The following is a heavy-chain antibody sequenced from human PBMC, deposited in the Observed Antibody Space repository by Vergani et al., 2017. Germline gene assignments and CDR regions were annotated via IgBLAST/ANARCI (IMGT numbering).Heavy chain of an antibody. CDR2: ISPGASTV. CDR1: GFKFSDHY. D-gene: IGHD2/OR15-2a*01. J-gene: IGHJ6*04. V-gene: IGHV3-11*04. Sequence: LEESGGGSVKPGGSLRLSCAASGFKFSDHYMSWIRQAPGKGLEWVSHISPGASTVSYTDSVTGRFTVSRDNDNNSLTLEMTNLRVEDTAVYYCAKNLGISTTRHYYAMDAGGKGTTVTVSS. CDR3: AKNLGISTTRHYYAMDA.